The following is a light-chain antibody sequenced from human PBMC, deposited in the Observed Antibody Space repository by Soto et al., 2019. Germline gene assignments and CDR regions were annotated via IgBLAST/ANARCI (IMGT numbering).Light chain of an antibody. CDR1: QSIGSW. CDR3: QQYHSFSPV. Sequence: DIQMTQSPLTLSASVGDRVTITCRASQSIGSWLAWYQQKPGKVPNLLISYASTLEDGVPSRFSGSGSGTEFILAISSLQPDDFATYYCQQYHSFSPVFGQGTKLEIK. CDR2: YAS. J-gene: IGKJ2*01. V-gene: IGKV1-5*01.